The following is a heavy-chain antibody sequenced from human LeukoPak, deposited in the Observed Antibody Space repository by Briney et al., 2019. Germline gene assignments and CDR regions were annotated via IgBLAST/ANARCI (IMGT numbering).Heavy chain of an antibody. V-gene: IGHV3-23*01. J-gene: IGHJ4*02. Sequence: PGRSLRLSCAASGFTFGSDTMSWVRLGPGRGLEWVAGIRGSSGSKDFADSVKGRFTIYRDNPKNTLYLQMNSLRAEDTAVYFYAKRSVVIRVILVVFHKEAYYIESWGQGALVTVSS. CDR2: IRGSSGSK. CDR3: AKRSVVIRVILVVFHKEAYYIES. D-gene: IGHD3-22*01. CDR1: GFTFGSDT.